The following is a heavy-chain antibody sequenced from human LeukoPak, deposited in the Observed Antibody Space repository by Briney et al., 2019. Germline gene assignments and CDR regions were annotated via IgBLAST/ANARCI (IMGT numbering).Heavy chain of an antibody. CDR2: ISSTGSTI. J-gene: IGHJ4*02. V-gene: IGHV3-48*03. CDR3: ARMTAHNHDY. D-gene: IGHD2-21*02. CDR1: GFTFSSYE. Sequence: PGGSLRLSCAASGFTFSSYEMNWVRQAPGKGLEWVSYISSTGSTIYYADSVKGRFTISRDNAKNSLYLQMNSLRAEDTAVYYCARMTAHNHDYWGQGTLVTVSS.